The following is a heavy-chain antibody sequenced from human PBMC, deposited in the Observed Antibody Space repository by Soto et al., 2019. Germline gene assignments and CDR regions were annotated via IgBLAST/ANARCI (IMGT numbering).Heavy chain of an antibody. J-gene: IGHJ6*02. CDR2: ISPTGEQR. CDR1: RFTFRNYG. D-gene: IGHD3-10*01. Sequence: GGSLRLSCAASRFTFRNYGMSWVRQGPGKGLEWVSGISPTGEQRFYVDSVKGRFFISRDNSQNTLSLEMSNLRADDTAVYYCAKRYGSGSYRDFNSYYGMDIWGQGTSVTVS. V-gene: IGHV3-23*01. CDR3: AKRYGSGSYRDFNSYYGMDI.